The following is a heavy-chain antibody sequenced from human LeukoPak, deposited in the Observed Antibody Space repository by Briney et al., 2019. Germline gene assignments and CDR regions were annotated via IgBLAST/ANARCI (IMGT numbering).Heavy chain of an antibody. CDR2: IYYSGST. D-gene: IGHD3-16*01. CDR3: ARAVRFDYYYGMDV. Sequence: SETLSLTCTVSGVSISSGGYYWSWIRQHPGKGLEWLGYIYYSGSTYYNPSLKSRVTISVDTSKNQFSLKLSSVTAADTAVYYCARAVRFDYYYGMDVWGKGTTVTVSS. CDR1: GVSISSGGYY. J-gene: IGHJ6*04. V-gene: IGHV4-31*03.